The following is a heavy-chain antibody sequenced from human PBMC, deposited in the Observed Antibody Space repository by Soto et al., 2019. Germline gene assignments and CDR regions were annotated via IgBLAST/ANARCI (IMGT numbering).Heavy chain of an antibody. D-gene: IGHD5-12*01. CDR1: GYTFTGDG. J-gene: IGHJ6*02. CDR2: ISAYNGNT. Sequence: ASVKVSCNASGYTFTGDGISWVRQAPGQGLEWMGWISAYNGNTNYAQKLQGRVTMTTDTSTSTAYMELRSLRSDDTALYYCARVIVATIGNYYYGMDVWGQGTTVTVSS. V-gene: IGHV1-18*01. CDR3: ARVIVATIGNYYYGMDV.